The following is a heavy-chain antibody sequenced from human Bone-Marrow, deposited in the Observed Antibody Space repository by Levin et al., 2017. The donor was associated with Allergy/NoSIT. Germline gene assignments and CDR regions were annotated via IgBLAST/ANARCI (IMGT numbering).Heavy chain of an antibody. Sequence: SLKISCAASGFNFDDFAMHWVRQAPGKGLEWVSGITWNSGSKGYADSVKGRFTISRDNAKKSLYLQMNSLRPEDTALYYCATVGLWMNHFDYWGQGTLVTVSS. J-gene: IGHJ4*02. CDR2: ITWNSGSK. D-gene: IGHD2-21*01. CDR1: GFNFDDFA. CDR3: ATVGLWMNHFDY. V-gene: IGHV3-9*01.